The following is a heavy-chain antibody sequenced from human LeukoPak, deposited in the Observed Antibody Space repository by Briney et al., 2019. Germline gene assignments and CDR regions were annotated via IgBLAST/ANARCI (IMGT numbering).Heavy chain of an antibody. CDR2: IGYDGNHK. Sequence: PGGSLRLSCAASGFTFSNYGMHWVRQAPGKGLEWVTFIGYDGNHKYYADSVKGRFTISRDNSKNTLYVQMNSLRAEDTAVYYCANIGVVATSNDYWGQGTLVTVSS. D-gene: IGHD5-12*01. V-gene: IGHV3-30*02. CDR1: GFTFSNYG. J-gene: IGHJ4*02. CDR3: ANIGVVATSNDY.